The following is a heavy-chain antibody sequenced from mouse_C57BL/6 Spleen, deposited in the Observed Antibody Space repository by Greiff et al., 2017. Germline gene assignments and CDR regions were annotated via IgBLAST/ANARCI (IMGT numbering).Heavy chain of an antibody. V-gene: IGHV1-82*01. CDR3: AYYGSRGTDWYFDV. D-gene: IGHD1-1*01. CDR1: GYAFSSSW. J-gene: IGHJ1*03. CDR2: IYPGDGDT. Sequence: QVQLKESGPELVKPGASVKISCKASGYAFSSSWLNWVKQRPGKGLEWIGRIYPGDGDTNYNGNFKGKATLTADKSSSTAYMQLSSLTTEDSAVYFCAYYGSRGTDWYFDVWGTGTTVTVSS.